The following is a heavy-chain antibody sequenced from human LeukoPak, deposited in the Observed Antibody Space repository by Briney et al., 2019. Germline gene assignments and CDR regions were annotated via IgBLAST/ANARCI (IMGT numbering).Heavy chain of an antibody. J-gene: IGHJ4*02. Sequence: GGSLRLSCAASGFTFSNYWIHWVRKAPGKGLVWVSRIDNAGSITTYADSVKGRFTISRDNAENTLYLQMNSLRVEDTTVYYCVRGAFHAGSGNYYDYWGQGTLVTVSS. D-gene: IGHD3-22*01. CDR3: VRGAFHAGSGNYYDY. CDR2: IDNAGSIT. V-gene: IGHV3-74*03. CDR1: GFTFSNYW.